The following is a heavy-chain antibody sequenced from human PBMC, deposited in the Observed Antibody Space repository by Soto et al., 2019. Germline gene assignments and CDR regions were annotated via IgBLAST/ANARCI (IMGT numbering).Heavy chain of an antibody. CDR1: VFPSSSYA. J-gene: IGHJ4*02. D-gene: IGHD4-4*01. Sequence: GGSLRPSCPASVFPSSSYAMRWVRPAPGKGLEWVSAISCSGGSTYYADSVKGRFTISRDNSKNTLYLQMNSLRTEDTAVYYCAKEIHDYSNSVPSPLDYWGQGTLVTVSS. CDR3: AKEIHDYSNSVPSPLDY. V-gene: IGHV3-23*01. CDR2: ISCSGGST.